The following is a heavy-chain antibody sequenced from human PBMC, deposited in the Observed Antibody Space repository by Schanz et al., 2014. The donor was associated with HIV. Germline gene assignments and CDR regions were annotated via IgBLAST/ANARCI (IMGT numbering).Heavy chain of an antibody. V-gene: IGHV3-23*04. CDR2: ISESGGRS. Sequence: EVQVVESGGGVVQPGRSLRLSCAASGFNFNNYAMTWVRQAPGKGLEWVSSISESGGRSYYADSVNGRFTISRDNSKNTLYLQMTTLRTEDTAVYYCAKPEYDSRGNSQSHFDSWGQGTLVTVSS. D-gene: IGHD3-22*01. CDR1: GFNFNNYA. CDR3: AKPEYDSRGNSQSHFDS. J-gene: IGHJ4*02.